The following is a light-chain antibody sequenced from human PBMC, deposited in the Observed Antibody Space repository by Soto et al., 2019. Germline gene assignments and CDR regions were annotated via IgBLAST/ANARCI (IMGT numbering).Light chain of an antibody. V-gene: IGKV1-39*01. CDR2: GAS. CDR3: QQSYNTPALT. J-gene: IGKJ4*01. CDR1: ESIINF. Sequence: DIQMTQSPSSLFASVGDRVRINCRASESIINFLNCYQQKPGKAPELLIYGASSLQSGVPSRFSGSGSGTDFSLTISSLQPEDFATYYCQQSYNTPALTFGGGTKVDIK.